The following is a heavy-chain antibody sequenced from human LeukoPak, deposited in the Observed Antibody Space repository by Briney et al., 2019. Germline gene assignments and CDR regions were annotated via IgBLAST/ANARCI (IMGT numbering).Heavy chain of an antibody. V-gene: IGHV1-8*01. CDR1: GYTFTSYD. CDR3: ARGAVRIAARPRGFDP. CDR2: MNPNSGNT. Sequence: ASVKVSCKASGYTFTSYDIHWVRQATGQGLEWMGWMNPNSGNTGYAQKFQGRVTMTRNTSISTAYMELSSLRSEDTAVYYCARGAVRIAARPRGFDPWGQGTLVTVSS. D-gene: IGHD6-6*01. J-gene: IGHJ5*02.